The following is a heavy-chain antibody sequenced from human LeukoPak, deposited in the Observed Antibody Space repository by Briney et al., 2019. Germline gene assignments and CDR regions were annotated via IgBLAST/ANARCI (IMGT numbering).Heavy chain of an antibody. CDR3: ATDDPETTGTYNQIYYYMDV. Sequence: GGSLRLSCAASGFTFSSHNMNWVRQAPGRGLEWVSDISSSSSAIYYADSVKGRFTISRDNSKNTLYLQMNSLRAEDTAVYYCATDDPETTGTYNQIYYYMDVWGKGTTVTVSS. V-gene: IGHV3-48*01. D-gene: IGHD1-1*01. CDR1: GFTFSSHN. CDR2: ISSSSSAI. J-gene: IGHJ6*03.